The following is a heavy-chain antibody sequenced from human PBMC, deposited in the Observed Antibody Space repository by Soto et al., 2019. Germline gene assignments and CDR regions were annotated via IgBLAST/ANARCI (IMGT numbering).Heavy chain of an antibody. J-gene: IGHJ6*02. D-gene: IGHD3-22*01. CDR3: AREVHDSSGHYSYYYYYGMDV. CDR1: GGTFSSYA. Sequence: SVKVSCKASGGTFSSYAISWVRQAPGQGLQWMGGIIPIFGTAKYAQKFQGRVTINADESTSTAYMELSSLRSEDTAVYYCAREVHDSSGHYSYYYYYGMDVWGQGTTVTVSS. CDR2: IIPIFGTA. V-gene: IGHV1-69*13.